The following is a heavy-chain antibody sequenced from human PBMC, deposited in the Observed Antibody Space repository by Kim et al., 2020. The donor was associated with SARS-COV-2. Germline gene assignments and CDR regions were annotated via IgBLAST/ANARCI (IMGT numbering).Heavy chain of an antibody. D-gene: IGHD3-22*01. CDR3: TRVSNYYDSSGYHPGDY. CDR2: IRSKAYGGTT. Sequence: GGSLRLSCTASGFTFGDYAMSWFRQAPGKGLEWVGFIRSKAYGGTTEYAASVKGRFTISRDDSKSIAYLQMNSLKTEDTAVYYCTRVSNYYDSSGYHPGDYWGQGTLVTVSS. V-gene: IGHV3-49*03. J-gene: IGHJ4*02. CDR1: GFTFGDYA.